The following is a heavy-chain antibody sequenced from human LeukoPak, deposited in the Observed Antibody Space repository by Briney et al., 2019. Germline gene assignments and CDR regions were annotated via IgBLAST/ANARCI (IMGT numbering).Heavy chain of an antibody. CDR3: ARVAPYDFWSGYPYYFDY. Sequence: ASVKVSCKASGYTFTSYYMHWVRQAPGQGLEWMGIINPSGGSTSYAQKFQGRVTMTRDTSTSTVYMELSSLRSEDTAVYYCARVAPYDFWSGYPYYFDYWGQGTLVTVSS. D-gene: IGHD3-3*01. CDR2: INPSGGST. V-gene: IGHV1-46*01. J-gene: IGHJ4*02. CDR1: GYTFTSYY.